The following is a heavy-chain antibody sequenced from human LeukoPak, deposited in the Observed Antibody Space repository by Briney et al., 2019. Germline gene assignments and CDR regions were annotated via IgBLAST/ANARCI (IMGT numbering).Heavy chain of an antibody. CDR2: INSDGSNT. D-gene: IGHD2-2*01. J-gene: IGHJ5*02. CDR3: ARDVRYCSSTSCYENWFDP. CDR1: GFTFSSYW. Sequence: GGSLRLSCAASGFTFSSYWMHWVRQAPGKGLVWFSRINSDGSNTSYADSVKGRFTISRDNAKNTLYLQMNSLRAEDTAVYYCARDVRYCSSTSCYENWFDPWGQGTLVTVSS. V-gene: IGHV3-74*01.